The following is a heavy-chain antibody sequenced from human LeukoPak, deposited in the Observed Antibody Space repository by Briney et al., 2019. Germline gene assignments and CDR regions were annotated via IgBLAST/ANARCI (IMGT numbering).Heavy chain of an antibody. CDR2: IYTGGTT. CDR3: TTLTMILVHNDY. J-gene: IGHJ4*02. D-gene: IGHD3-22*01. CDR1: GFSVTSNH. Sequence: GGSLRLSCAASGFSVTSNHMNWVRQAPVKGREWVSIIYTGGTTHYADSLNDRFTISRDDSINTLYLQMNSLRAEDTAVYYCTTLTMILVHNDYWGQGTLVTVSS. V-gene: IGHV3-66*01.